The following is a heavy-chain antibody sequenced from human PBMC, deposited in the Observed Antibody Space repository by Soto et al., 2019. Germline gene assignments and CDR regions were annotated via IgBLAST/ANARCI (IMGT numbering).Heavy chain of an antibody. CDR1: GFTFSSYA. J-gene: IGHJ4*02. CDR3: AKDGRGGYCSGGSCYPDY. CDR2: ISGSGGST. Sequence: EVQLLESGGGLVQPGGSLRLSCAASGFTFSSYAMSWFRQAPGKGLEWVSAISGSGGSTYYADSVKGRSTISRDNSKNTLYLQMNSLRAEDTAVYYCAKDGRGGYCSGGSCYPDYWGQGTLVTVSS. V-gene: IGHV3-23*01. D-gene: IGHD2-15*01.